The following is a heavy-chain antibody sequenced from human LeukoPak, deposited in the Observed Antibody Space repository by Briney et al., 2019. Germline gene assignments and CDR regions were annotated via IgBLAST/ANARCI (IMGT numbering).Heavy chain of an antibody. CDR2: INPNSGGT. D-gene: IGHD1-20*01. CDR3: ARESGNSITGTLCHDY. J-gene: IGHJ4*02. CDR1: GYTFTGYY. V-gene: IGHV1-2*02. Sequence: ASVKVSCKASGYTFTGYYMHWVRQAPGQGLEWMGWINPNSGGTNYAQKFQGRVTMTRDTSISTAYMELSRLRSDDTAVYYCARESGNSITGTLCHDYRGQGTLVTVSS.